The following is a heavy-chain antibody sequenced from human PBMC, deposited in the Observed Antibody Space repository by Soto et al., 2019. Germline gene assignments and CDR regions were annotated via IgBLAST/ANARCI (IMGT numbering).Heavy chain of an antibody. J-gene: IGHJ6*02. V-gene: IGHV1-2*04. CDR2: INPNSGGT. CDR3: ARDRGKLETSYYGMDV. CDR1: GYTFTGYY. Sequence: GASVKVSCKASGYTFTGYYMHWVRQAPGQGLEWMGWINPNSGGTNYAQKFQGWVTMTRDTSISTAYMELSRLRSDDTAVYYCARDRGKLETSYYGMDVWGQGTTVTVSS. D-gene: IGHD1-1*01.